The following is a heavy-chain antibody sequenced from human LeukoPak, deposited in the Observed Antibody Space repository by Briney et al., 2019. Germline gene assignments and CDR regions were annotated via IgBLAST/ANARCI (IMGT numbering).Heavy chain of an antibody. D-gene: IGHD3-10*01. CDR3: AKMAGLEYGEYYFDS. V-gene: IGHV3-23*01. CDR2: LGGTGYDI. CDR1: GFAFRNYA. J-gene: IGHJ4*02. Sequence: GGSLRLSCAASGFAFRNYAMSWVRQAPGRGLEWVSGLGGTGYDIFYADSVKGRFTISRDNSKNTLYLQMNSLRAEDTAVYFCAKMAGLEYGEYYFDSWAREPCSPSPQ.